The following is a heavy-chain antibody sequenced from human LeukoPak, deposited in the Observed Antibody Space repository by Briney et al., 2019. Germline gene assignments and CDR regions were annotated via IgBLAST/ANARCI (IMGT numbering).Heavy chain of an antibody. Sequence: GASVKVSCKASGYSFTDYFLYWVRQAPGQGLEWMGRINPDAGDTNYAQTFQGRITMTRDTSISTAYMELSSLKSDDTAVYYCARLSTATRHRLAASDIWGQGTVVTVSS. CDR3: ARLSTATRHRLAASDI. CDR1: GYSFTDYF. D-gene: IGHD6-19*01. CDR2: INPDAGDT. V-gene: IGHV1-2*06. J-gene: IGHJ3*02.